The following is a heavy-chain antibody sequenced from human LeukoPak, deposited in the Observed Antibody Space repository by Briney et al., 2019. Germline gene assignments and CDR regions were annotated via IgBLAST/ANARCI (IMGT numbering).Heavy chain of an antibody. CDR1: GGSISSYY. CDR3: ARRGDGYGHFDF. J-gene: IGHJ4*02. D-gene: IGHD5-24*01. Sequence: SETLSLTCTVSGGSISSYYWSWIRQPPGKGLEWIGAVYHSGTTTYNPSLKSRVTISVDKSKNQFSLKLSPVTAADTAVYYCARRGDGYGHFDFWGQGTLVTVSS. CDR2: VYHSGTT. V-gene: IGHV4-59*12.